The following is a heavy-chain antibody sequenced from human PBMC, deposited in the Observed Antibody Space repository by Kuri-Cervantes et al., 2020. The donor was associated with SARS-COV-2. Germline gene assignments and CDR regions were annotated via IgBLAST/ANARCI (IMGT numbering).Heavy chain of an antibody. V-gene: IGHV1-8*01. CDR1: GYSFSSYD. J-gene: IGHJ3*02. CDR2: LNPDTGNT. D-gene: IGHD1-1*01. Sequence: ASVKVSCKASGYSFSSYDINWVRQAAGQGLEWMGWLNPDTGNTGNAKGFQGRVTMTTDTSINTAYMEVSSLSFEDTAIYYCARDSGDWNPDGLDIWGQGTMVTVSS. CDR3: ARDSGDWNPDGLDI.